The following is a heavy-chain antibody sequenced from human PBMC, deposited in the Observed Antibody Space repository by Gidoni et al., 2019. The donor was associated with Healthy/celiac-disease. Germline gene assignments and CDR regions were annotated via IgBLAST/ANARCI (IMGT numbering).Heavy chain of an antibody. J-gene: IGHJ6*02. CDR1: GFTFSSYW. V-gene: IGHV3-74*01. Sequence: EVQLVESGGGLVQPGGSLRRSCAASGFTFSSYWRHWVRQAPGKGLVWVSRINSDGSSTSYADSVKGRFTISRDNAKNTLYLQMSSLRAEDTAVYYCARDQQYCSSTSCYPPYYYGMDVWGQGTTVTVSS. CDR3: ARDQQYCSSTSCYPPYYYGMDV. CDR2: INSDGSST. D-gene: IGHD2-2*01.